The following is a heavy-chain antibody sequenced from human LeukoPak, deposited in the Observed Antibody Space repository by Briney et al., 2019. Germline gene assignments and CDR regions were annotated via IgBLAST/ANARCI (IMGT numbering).Heavy chain of an antibody. CDR3: ATGLRYSYGFPNVDY. CDR1: GYSRAGLS. V-gene: IGHV1-24*01. J-gene: IGHJ4*02. Sequence: ASVKCACEGSGYSRAGLSMHWVRQAPGKGLEWMGGFDPEDGETIYAQKFQGRVTMTEDTSTDTAYMELSSLRSEDTAVYYCATGLRYSYGFPNVDYWGQGTLVTVSS. CDR2: FDPEDGET. D-gene: IGHD5-18*01.